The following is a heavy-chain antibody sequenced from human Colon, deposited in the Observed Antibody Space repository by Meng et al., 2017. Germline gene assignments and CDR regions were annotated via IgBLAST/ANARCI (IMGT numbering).Heavy chain of an antibody. CDR2: INHSGST. CDR1: GGSFSGYY. J-gene: IGHJ4*02. V-gene: IGHV4-34*01. CDR3: ARGKAYGSGSSPPYFDY. Sequence: SETLSLTCAVYGGSFSGYYWSWIRQPPGKGLEWIGEINHSGSTNYNPSLKSRVTISVETSKNQFSLKLSSVTAADTAVYYCARGKAYGSGSSPPYFDYWGQGTLVTVSS. D-gene: IGHD3-10*01.